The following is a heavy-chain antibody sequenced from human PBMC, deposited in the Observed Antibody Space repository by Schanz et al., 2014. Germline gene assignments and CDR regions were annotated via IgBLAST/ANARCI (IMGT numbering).Heavy chain of an antibody. J-gene: IGHJ4*02. CDR3: ARDRGCCSGSSCLTFDS. V-gene: IGHV3-30-3*01. D-gene: IGHD2-15*01. Sequence: QVQLVESGGGVVQPGRSLRLSCAAYGFTFSSYVMHWVRQAPGKGLEWVADIADDGSNKYYADSVKGRFSISRDNSKNTLYLQMNTLRAEDTAVYYCARDRGCCSGSSCLTFDSWGQGTLVTVSS. CDR1: GFTFSSYV. CDR2: IADDGSNK.